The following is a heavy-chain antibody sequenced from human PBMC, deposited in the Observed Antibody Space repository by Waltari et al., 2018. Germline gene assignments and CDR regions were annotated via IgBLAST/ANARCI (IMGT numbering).Heavy chain of an antibody. CDR1: GSLCTNSY. CDR3: ARDRTTMAARPGDY. D-gene: IGHD6-6*01. V-gene: IGHV1-2*02. Sequence: QVLLVPSGAAVKKPGASVKVSCQAYGSLCTNSYLHWVRQAPGQGPEWMGWVNPDTGNANYAPNFRGRVTMTWDTTINTAFMDLSGLKSADTAVYYCARDRTTMAARPGDYWGQGTLVTVSS. CDR2: VNPDTGNA. J-gene: IGHJ4*02.